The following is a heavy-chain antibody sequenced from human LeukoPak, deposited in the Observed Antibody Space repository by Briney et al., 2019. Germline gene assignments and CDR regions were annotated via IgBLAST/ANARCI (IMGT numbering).Heavy chain of an antibody. CDR1: GFTFSSYW. CDR2: IKQDGSEK. D-gene: IGHD3-22*01. J-gene: IGHJ4*02. V-gene: IGHV3-7*01. CDR3: ARDYYGSTGPLTY. Sequence: GGSLRLSCAASGFTFSSYWMSWVRQAPGKGLEWVANIKQDGSEKSYVDSVKGRFTISRDNAKNSLYLQMNSLRAEDTAVYFCARDYYGSTGPLTYWGQGALVTVSS.